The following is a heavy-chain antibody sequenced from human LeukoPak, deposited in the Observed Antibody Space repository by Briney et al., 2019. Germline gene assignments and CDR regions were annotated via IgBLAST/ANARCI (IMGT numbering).Heavy chain of an antibody. Sequence: SVKVSCKASGGTFSSYAISWVRQAPGQGLEWMGRIIPILGIANYAQKFQGRVTITADKSTSTAYMELSSLRSEDTAVYYCARYSSSSGGAFDIWGQGTMVTVSS. J-gene: IGHJ3*02. CDR1: GGTFSSYA. D-gene: IGHD6-6*01. CDR3: ARYSSSSGGAFDI. V-gene: IGHV1-69*04. CDR2: IIPILGIA.